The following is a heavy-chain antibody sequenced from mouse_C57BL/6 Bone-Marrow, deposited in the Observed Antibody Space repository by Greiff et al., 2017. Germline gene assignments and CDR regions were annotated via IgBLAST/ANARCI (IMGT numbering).Heavy chain of an antibody. V-gene: IGHV1-82*01. J-gene: IGHJ2*01. CDR1: GYAFSSSW. CDR3: AREGVGGY. D-gene: IGHD1-1*02. Sequence: VQLQQSGPELVKPGASVKISCKASGYAFSSSWMNWVKQRPGKGLEWIGRIYPGDGDTNYNGMFKGKATLTADKSSSTAYMQLSSLTSEVSAVYFCAREGVGGYWGQGTTLTVSS. CDR2: IYPGDGDT.